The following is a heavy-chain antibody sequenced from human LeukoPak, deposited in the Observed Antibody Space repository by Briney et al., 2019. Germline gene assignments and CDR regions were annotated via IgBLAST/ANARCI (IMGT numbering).Heavy chain of an antibody. CDR2: IIPIFGTT. J-gene: IGHJ4*02. D-gene: IGHD3-22*01. V-gene: IGHV1-69*05. CDR3: ARHDYYDSSGYRD. Sequence: SVKVSCKASGGTFSSYAISWVRQAPGQGLEWMGRIIPIFGTTNYTQKFQGRVTITTDESTSTAYMELSSLRSEDTAVYYCARHDYYDSSGYRDWGQGTLVTVSS. CDR1: GGTFSSYA.